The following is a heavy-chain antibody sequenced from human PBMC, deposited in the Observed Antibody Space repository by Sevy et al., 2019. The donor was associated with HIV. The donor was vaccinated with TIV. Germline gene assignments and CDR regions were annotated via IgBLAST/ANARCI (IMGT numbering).Heavy chain of an antibody. J-gene: IGHJ4*02. CDR3: ARESGSDWYLDY. V-gene: IGHV3-33*01. Sequence: GGSLRLSCAASGFIFSRYGMHWVRQAPGKGLEWVAAIFNDGINKYFAGSVKGRFTISRDNSKNTLYLEMNSPRAEDTAVYYCARESGSDWYLDYWGQGTLVTVSS. CDR1: GFIFSRYG. CDR2: IFNDGINK. D-gene: IGHD2-21*02.